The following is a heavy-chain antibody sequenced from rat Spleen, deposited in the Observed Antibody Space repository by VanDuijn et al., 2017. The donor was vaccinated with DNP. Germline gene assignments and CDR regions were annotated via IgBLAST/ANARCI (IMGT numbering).Heavy chain of an antibody. J-gene: IGHJ2*01. CDR1: GYSITSNY. D-gene: IGHD1-6*01. CDR3: ARGDILRSFDY. CDR2: IGYSGST. Sequence: EVQLQESGPGLVKPSQSLSLTCSVTGYSITSNYWGWIRKFPGNKMEWIGHIGYSGSTTYNPSLKSRISITSDTSKNQFFLQVNSVTTEDTATYYCARGDILRSFDYWGQGVMVTVSS. V-gene: IGHV3-1*01.